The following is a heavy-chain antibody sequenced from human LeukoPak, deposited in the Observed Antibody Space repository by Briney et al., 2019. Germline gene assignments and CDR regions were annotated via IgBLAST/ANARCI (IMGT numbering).Heavy chain of an antibody. D-gene: IGHD6-19*01. CDR2: MNPNSGNT. J-gene: IGHJ4*02. CDR3: ARKSNTSSGWFAFDY. CDR1: EYTFTSYD. Sequence: ASVKVSCKASEYTFTSYDINWVRQATGQGLERMGWMNPNSGNTGYAQKFQGRVTMTRNTSISTAYMELSSLRSDDSAVYFCARKSNTSSGWFAFDYWGQGTLVTVSS. V-gene: IGHV1-8*01.